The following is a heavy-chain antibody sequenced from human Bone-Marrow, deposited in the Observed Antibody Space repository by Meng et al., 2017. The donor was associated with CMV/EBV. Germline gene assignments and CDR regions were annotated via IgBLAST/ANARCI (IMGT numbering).Heavy chain of an antibody. J-gene: IGHJ3*02. CDR3: ARDGTEVTTGTKAAFDI. CDR2: MNPNSGNT. Sequence: ASSKVSCKASGYTFTSYDINWVRQATGQGLEWMGWMNPNSGNTGYAKKFQGRVTITRNTSISTSYMELSSRRSEDKAVYYCARDGTEVTTGTKAAFDIWGQGTMVTVSS. CDR1: GYTFTSYD. D-gene: IGHD4-17*01. V-gene: IGHV1-8*01.